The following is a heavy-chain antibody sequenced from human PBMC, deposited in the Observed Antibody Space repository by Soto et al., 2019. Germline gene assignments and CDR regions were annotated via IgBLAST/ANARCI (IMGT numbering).Heavy chain of an antibody. Sequence: AISGSGGSTYYADSVKGRFTISRDNSKNTLYLQMNSLRAEDTAVYYCARDSPPGYSGYEYWVDYWGQGTLVTVSS. D-gene: IGHD5-12*01. CDR3: ARDSPPGYSGYEYWVDY. J-gene: IGHJ4*02. CDR2: ISGSGGST. V-gene: IGHV3-23*01.